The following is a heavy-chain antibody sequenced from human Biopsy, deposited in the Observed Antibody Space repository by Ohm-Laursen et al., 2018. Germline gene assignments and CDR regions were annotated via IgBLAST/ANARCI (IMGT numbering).Heavy chain of an antibody. CDR2: IVPILGTV. V-gene: IGHV1-69*04. D-gene: IGHD5-24*01. Sequence: SVKVSCKASGYTFPSYGISWVRQAPGQGLEWLGRIVPILGTVNYAQRFQGRVALTADKSTGTAYMELNRLISDDTAVYYCATDADGYYTEFDFWGQGTLITVSS. CDR1: GYTFPSYG. CDR3: ATDADGYYTEFDF. J-gene: IGHJ4*02.